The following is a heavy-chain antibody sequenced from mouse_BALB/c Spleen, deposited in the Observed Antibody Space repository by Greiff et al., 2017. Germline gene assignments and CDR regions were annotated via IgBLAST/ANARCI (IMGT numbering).Heavy chain of an antibody. CDR1: GYTFTSSW. V-gene: IGHV1S130*01. CDR2: IHPNSGNT. J-gene: IGHJ4*01. D-gene: IGHD1-1*01. Sequence: QVQLQQSGSVLVRPGASVKLSCKASGYTFTSSWMHWAKQRPGQGLEWIGEIHPNSGNTNYNEKFKGKATLTVDTSSSTAYVDLSSLTSEDSAVYYCARGYYGSRGYAMDYWGQGTSVTVSS. CDR3: ARGYYGSRGYAMDY.